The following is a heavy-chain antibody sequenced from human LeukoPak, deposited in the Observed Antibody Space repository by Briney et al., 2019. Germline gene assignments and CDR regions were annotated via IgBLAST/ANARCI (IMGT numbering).Heavy chain of an antibody. CDR3: ARADILTGYRFDY. Sequence: SVKVSCKASGGTFNSYAISWVRQAPGQGLEWMGGIIPIFGTANYAQKFQGRVTITADKSTSTAYMELSSLRSEDTAVYYCARADILTGYRFDYWGQGTLVTVSS. CDR1: GGTFNSYA. CDR2: IIPIFGTA. V-gene: IGHV1-69*06. D-gene: IGHD3-9*01. J-gene: IGHJ4*02.